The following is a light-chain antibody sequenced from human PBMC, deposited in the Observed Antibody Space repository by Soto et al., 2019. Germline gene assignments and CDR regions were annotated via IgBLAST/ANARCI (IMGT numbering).Light chain of an antibody. CDR3: QQYNSYPGT. Sequence: DIQMTQSPSTLSASVGDRVTITCRASQSISSWLAWYQQKPGKAPKLLIYDASSLESGVPSRFSGSGSGTEFTLTISSLQPDDFATDYCQQYNSYPGTFGKGTKVEIK. CDR2: DAS. J-gene: IGKJ1*01. CDR1: QSISSW. V-gene: IGKV1-5*01.